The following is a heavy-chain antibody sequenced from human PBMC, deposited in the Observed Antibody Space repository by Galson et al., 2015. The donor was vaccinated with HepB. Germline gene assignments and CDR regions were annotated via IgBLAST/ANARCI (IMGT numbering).Heavy chain of an antibody. J-gene: IGHJ6*02. CDR1: GYSFTSHW. V-gene: IGHV5-51*01. CDR2: IYPADSDT. D-gene: IGHD7-27*01. Sequence: QSGAEVKKPGESLRISCQCSGYSFTSHWIGWVRQMPGKGLEWMGIIYPADSDTRYSPSFQGQVTISADKSTSTAYLQWSSLKASDTAWYYWARHGTLGPKHLCPGLDVWGQGTTVTVSS. CDR3: ARHGTLGPKHLCPGLDV.